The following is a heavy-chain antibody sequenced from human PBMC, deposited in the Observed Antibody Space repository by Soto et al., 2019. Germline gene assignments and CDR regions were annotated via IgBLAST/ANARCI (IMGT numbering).Heavy chain of an antibody. V-gene: IGHV1-18*01. CDR2: ISAHNGNT. D-gene: IGHD1-1*01. CDR1: GYDFTTYG. CDR3: ARGRYGDY. J-gene: IGHJ4*02. Sequence: QVHLVQSGAEVKKPGASVKVSCKGSGYDFTTYGITWVRQAPGQGLAWMAWISAHNGNTDYAQKLQGRVTVTRDTSTSTADMELRSLISDDTALYYGARGRYGDYWGQGALVTVSS.